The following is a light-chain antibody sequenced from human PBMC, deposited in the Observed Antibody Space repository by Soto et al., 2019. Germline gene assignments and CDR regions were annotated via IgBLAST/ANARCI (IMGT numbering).Light chain of an antibody. CDR2: EVS. CDR3: SSYAGSNRV. V-gene: IGLV2-8*01. Sequence: QSALTQPPSASGSPGQSVTISCTGTSGDVGGYNYVSWYQQHPGKAPKLMIYEVSKRPSGVPDRFSGSKSGNTASLTVSGLHADDEADYYCSSYAGSNRVFXTGTKLTVL. J-gene: IGLJ1*01. CDR1: SGDVGGYNY.